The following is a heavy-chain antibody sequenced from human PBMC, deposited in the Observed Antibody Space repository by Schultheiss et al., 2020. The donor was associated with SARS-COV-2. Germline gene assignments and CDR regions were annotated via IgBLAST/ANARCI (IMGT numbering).Heavy chain of an antibody. J-gene: IGHJ4*02. CDR3: AAYRVGGSGRGD. Sequence: SETLSLTCAVYGGSFSGYYWSWIRQPPGKGLEWIGSIYHSGSTYYNPSLKSRVTISVDTSKNQFSLKVRSVTAADTAVYYCAAYRVGGSGRGDWGQGALVTVSS. CDR2: IYHSGST. D-gene: IGHD2-15*01. CDR1: GGSFSGYY. V-gene: IGHV4-34*01.